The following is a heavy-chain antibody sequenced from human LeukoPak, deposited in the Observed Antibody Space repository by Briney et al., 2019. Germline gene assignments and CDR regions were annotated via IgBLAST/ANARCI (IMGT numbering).Heavy chain of an antibody. D-gene: IGHD6-13*01. V-gene: IGHV3-23*01. J-gene: IGHJ6*03. Sequence: GGSLRLSCAASGFTFSSYAMSWVRQAPGKGLEWVSAISGSGGSTYYADSVKGRFTISRDNSKNTLYLQMNSLRAEDTAVYYCAKRSGIAAMRGYYYYMDVWGKGTTVTVSS. CDR1: GFTFSSYA. CDR2: ISGSGGST. CDR3: AKRSGIAAMRGYYYYMDV.